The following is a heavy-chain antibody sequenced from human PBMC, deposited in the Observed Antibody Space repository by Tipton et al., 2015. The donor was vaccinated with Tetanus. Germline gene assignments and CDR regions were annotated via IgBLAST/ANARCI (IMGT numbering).Heavy chain of an antibody. D-gene: IGHD3-16*01. J-gene: IGHJ6*02. CDR3: ARDHGITWGGMGYYYGMDV. CDR1: GGSVSGSSHY. V-gene: IGHV4-30-4*08. Sequence: TLSLTCSVSGGSVSGSSHYWSWIRQPPGKGLESIGYIYYSGSTYYNPSLKSRVTISVDTSKNQFSLRLSSVTAADTAVYYCARDHGITWGGMGYYYGMDVWGQGTTVTVSS. CDR2: IYYSGST.